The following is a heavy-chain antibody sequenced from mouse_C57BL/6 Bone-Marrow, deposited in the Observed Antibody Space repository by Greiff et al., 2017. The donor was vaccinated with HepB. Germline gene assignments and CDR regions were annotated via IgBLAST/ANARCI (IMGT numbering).Heavy chain of an antibody. D-gene: IGHD1-1*01. CDR1: GYSFTGYF. Sequence: VQLQQSGPELVKPGDSVKISCKASGYSFTGYFMNWVMQSHGKSLEWIGRINPYNGDTFYNQKFKGKATLTVDKSSSTAHMELRSLTSEDSAVYYCAIYYGSSKDWYFDVWGTGTTVTVSS. CDR2: INPYNGDT. V-gene: IGHV1-20*01. CDR3: AIYYGSSKDWYFDV. J-gene: IGHJ1*03.